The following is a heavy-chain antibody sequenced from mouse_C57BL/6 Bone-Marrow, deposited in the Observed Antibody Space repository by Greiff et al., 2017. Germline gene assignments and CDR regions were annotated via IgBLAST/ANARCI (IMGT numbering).Heavy chain of an antibody. J-gene: IGHJ3*01. V-gene: IGHV8-12*01. CDR1: GFSLSTSGMG. Sequence: QVTLKVCGPGILQSSQTLSLTCSFSGFSLSTSGMGVSWIRQPSGKGLEWLAHIYWDDDKRYTPSLKSRLTISKDTSRNQVFLKITSVDTADTATYYCAHSYYYGSRDYWGQGTLVTVSA. CDR2: IYWDDDK. D-gene: IGHD1-1*01. CDR3: AHSYYYGSRDY.